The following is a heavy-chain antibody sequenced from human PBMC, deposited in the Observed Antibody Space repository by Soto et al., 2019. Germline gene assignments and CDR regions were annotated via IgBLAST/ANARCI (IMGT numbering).Heavy chain of an antibody. Sequence: PGGSLRLSCAASGFTFSSYAMSWVRQAPGKGLEWASAISGSGGSTYYADSVKGRFTISRDNSKNTLYLQMNSLRAEDTAVYYCEKKTTVTTVNWGQGTLVTVSS. CDR3: EKKTTVTTVN. D-gene: IGHD4-17*01. CDR2: ISGSGGST. J-gene: IGHJ4*02. CDR1: GFTFSSYA. V-gene: IGHV3-23*01.